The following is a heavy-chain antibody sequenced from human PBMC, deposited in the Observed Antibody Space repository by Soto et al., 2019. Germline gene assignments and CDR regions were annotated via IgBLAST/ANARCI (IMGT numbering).Heavy chain of an antibody. V-gene: IGHV2-5*02. Sequence: QITLKESGPTLVKPTQTLTLTCTFSGFSLSTSGVGVGWIRQPPGKALEWLALIYWDDDKRYSPSLKSRLTLTKDTSKNQVVLTMTNMDPVDTATYYCAHSLIPNWGSRGAFDYWGQGTLVNVSS. CDR1: GFSLSTSGVG. CDR3: AHSLIPNWGSRGAFDY. J-gene: IGHJ4*02. CDR2: IYWDDDK. D-gene: IGHD7-27*01.